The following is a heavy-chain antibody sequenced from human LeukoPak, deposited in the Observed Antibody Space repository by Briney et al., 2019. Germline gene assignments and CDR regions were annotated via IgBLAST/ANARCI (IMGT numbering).Heavy chain of an antibody. CDR2: INPNSSGT. CDR1: GYTFTGYY. Sequence: ASVKVSCKASGYTFTGYYMHWVRQAPGQGLEWMGWINPNSSGTNYAQKFQGWVTMTRDTSISTAYMELSRLRSDDTAVYYCARARHRIAVAGIYYWGQGTLVTVSS. D-gene: IGHD6-19*01. V-gene: IGHV1-2*04. CDR3: ARARHRIAVAGIYY. J-gene: IGHJ4*02.